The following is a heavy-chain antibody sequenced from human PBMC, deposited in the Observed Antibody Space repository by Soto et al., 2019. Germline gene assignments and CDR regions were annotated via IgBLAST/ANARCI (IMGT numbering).Heavy chain of an antibody. CDR2: IVVGSGNT. CDR1: GFTFTSSA. Sequence: QMQLVQSGPEVKKPGTSVKVSCKASGFTFTSSAVQWVRQARGQRLEWIGWIVVGSGNTNYAQKFQERVTITRDMSTSTAYMELSSLRSEDTAVYYCAADRQDTATPLGNYYYYYGMDVWGQGTTVTVSS. V-gene: IGHV1-58*01. CDR3: AADRQDTATPLGNYYYYYGMDV. D-gene: IGHD5-18*01. J-gene: IGHJ6*02.